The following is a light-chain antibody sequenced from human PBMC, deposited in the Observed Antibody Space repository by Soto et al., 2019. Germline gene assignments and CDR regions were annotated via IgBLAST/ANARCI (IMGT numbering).Light chain of an antibody. Sequence: QSALTQPAFVSESLGQSITISCTGTNSDIGGYDFVSWYQQHPGTTPKLIIYEVSRRPSGVSNRFSGSRSGNTASLTISGLQAEDEADYYCSSYTRSSTRVFGGGTQLTVL. J-gene: IGLJ3*02. V-gene: IGLV2-14*01. CDR1: NSDIGGYDF. CDR2: EVS. CDR3: SSYTRSSTRV.